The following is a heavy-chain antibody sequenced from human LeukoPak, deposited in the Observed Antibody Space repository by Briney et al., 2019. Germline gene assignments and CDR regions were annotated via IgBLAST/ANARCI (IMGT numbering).Heavy chain of an antibody. CDR3: AGYYCSSTSCYSSLNYYYYYMDV. D-gene: IGHD2-2*02. J-gene: IGHJ6*03. CDR2: IYPGDSDT. CDR1: GYSFTSYW. Sequence: GESLKISCKGSGYSFTSYWIGWVRQMPGKGLEWMGIIYPGDSDTRYSPSFQGQVTISADKSISTAYLQWSSLKASDTAMYYCAGYYCSSTSCYSSLNYYYYYMDVWGKGTTVTVSS. V-gene: IGHV5-51*01.